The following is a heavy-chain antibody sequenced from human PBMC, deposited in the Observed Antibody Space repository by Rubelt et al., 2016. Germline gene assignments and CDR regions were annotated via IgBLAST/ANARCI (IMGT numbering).Heavy chain of an antibody. CDR2: MNPNSGNT. CDR1: GYTFTSYD. V-gene: IGHV1-8*01. CDR3: ARLSITIFGVVVYYYGMDV. D-gene: IGHD3-3*01. Sequence: QVQLVQSGAEVKKPGASVKVSCKASGYTFTSYDINWVRQATGQGLEWMGWMNPNSGNTGYAQKFQGRVTMTRNTSISTAYMWLSSLRSEDTAVYYCARLSITIFGVVVYYYGMDVWGQGTTVTVSS. J-gene: IGHJ6*02.